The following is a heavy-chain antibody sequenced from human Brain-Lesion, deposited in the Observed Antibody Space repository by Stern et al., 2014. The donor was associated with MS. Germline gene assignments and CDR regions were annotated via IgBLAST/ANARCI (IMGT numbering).Heavy chain of an antibody. CDR3: ATDLQQPLVDTFDI. Sequence: VQLVQSGAEVKKPGASVKVSCKVSGYTLTELPMHWVRQAPGKRLEWMGGFDPEDGESIYEQKFQGRVTMTEDTSTDTAYMELSSLRSEDTAIYYCATDLQQPLVDTFDIWGQGTMVTVSS. CDR1: GYTLTELP. D-gene: IGHD6-13*01. V-gene: IGHV1-24*01. CDR2: FDPEDGES. J-gene: IGHJ3*02.